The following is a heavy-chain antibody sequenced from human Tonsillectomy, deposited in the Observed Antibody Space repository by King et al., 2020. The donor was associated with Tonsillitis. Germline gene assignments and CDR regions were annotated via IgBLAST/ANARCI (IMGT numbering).Heavy chain of an antibody. D-gene: IGHD6-25*01. CDR3: ASGSGWVFDY. J-gene: IGHJ4*02. CDR2: IKQDGSEK. V-gene: IGHV3-7*01. Sequence: VQLVESGGGLVQPGGSLRLSCAASGFTFSSFWMSWVRQAPGKGLEWVAIIKQDGSEKLYVDSVKGRFTISRDNAKNSLYLQINSLRAEDTAVYYCASGSGWVFDYWGQGTLVTVSS. CDR1: GFTFSSFW.